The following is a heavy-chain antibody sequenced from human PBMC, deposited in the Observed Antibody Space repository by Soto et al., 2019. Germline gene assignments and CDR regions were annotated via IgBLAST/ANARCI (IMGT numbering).Heavy chain of an antibody. CDR3: ARGRGYSYGLDP. V-gene: IGHV4-30-4*01. Sequence: SETLSLTCTVSGDSISSNTNYWSWIRQPPGEGPEWIGFISYSGTTSYSPSLKSRVAISLDTSKNQFSLSLSSVTATDTAVYYCARGRGYSYGLDPWGQGTLVTVSS. J-gene: IGHJ5*02. CDR1: GDSISSNTNY. D-gene: IGHD5-18*01. CDR2: ISYSGTT.